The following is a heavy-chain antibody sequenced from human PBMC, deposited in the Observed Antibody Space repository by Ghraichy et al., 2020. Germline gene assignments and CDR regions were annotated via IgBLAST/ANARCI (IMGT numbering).Heavy chain of an antibody. CDR3: ARQGRIMERRVGWFDP. D-gene: IGHD1-1*01. CDR1: GFTFSSYG. V-gene: IGHV3-33*01. Sequence: SLRLSCAASGFTFSSYGMHWVRQAPGKGLEWVAVIWYDGSNKYYADSVKGRFTISRDNSKNTLYLQMNSLRAEDTAVYYCARQGRIMERRVGWFDPWGQGTLVTVSS. CDR2: IWYDGSNK. J-gene: IGHJ5*02.